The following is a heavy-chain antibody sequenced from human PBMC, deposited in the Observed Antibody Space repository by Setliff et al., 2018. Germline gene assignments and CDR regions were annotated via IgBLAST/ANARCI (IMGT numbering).Heavy chain of an antibody. D-gene: IGHD1-26*01. V-gene: IGHV4-38-2*02. CDR3: AGVFCMVRATERRAFDI. CDR1: GYSISSGHY. Sequence: PSETLSLTCTVSGYSISSGHYWGWIRQSPEQGLDWIGRIFHTGAAYYNPSLESRFTISVDTYKSQFPLKLNSVTAADTAVYYCAGVFCMVRATERRAFDIWGQGTVVTVAS. J-gene: IGHJ3*02. CDR2: IFHTGAA.